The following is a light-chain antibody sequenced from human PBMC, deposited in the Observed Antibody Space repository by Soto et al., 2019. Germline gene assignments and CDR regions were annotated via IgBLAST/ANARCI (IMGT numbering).Light chain of an antibody. J-gene: IGLJ3*02. V-gene: IGLV2-14*01. CDR3: SSYTSSSTGV. CDR2: EVS. CDR1: SSDVGGYNY. Sequence: QSVLTQPASVSGSPGQSITISCTGTSSDVGGYNYVSWYQQHPGKAPKLMIYEVSNRPSGVSNRFSGSKSGNTASLTISGLQDEDEADYYCSSYTSSSTGVFGGGTKVTVL.